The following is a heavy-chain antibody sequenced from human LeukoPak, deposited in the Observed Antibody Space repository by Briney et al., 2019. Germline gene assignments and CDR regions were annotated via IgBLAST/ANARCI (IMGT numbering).Heavy chain of an antibody. Sequence: PSETLSLTCTVSGGSISSGGYYWSWIRQHPGKGLEWIGYIYYGGSTYYNPSLKSRVTISVDTSKNQFSLKLSSVTAADTAVYYCARRSGWYSTQDYYYYGMDVWGQGTTVTVSS. D-gene: IGHD6-19*01. CDR2: IYYGGST. CDR3: ARRSGWYSTQDYYYYGMDV. J-gene: IGHJ6*02. V-gene: IGHV4-31*03. CDR1: GGSISSGGYY.